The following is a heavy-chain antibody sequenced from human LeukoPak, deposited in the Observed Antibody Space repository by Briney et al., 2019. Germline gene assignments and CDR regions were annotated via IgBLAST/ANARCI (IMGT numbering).Heavy chain of an antibody. CDR1: GYTFTSYA. Sequence: ASVKVSFKASGYTFTSYAMNWVRQAPGQGLEWMGWINTNTGNPTYAQGFTGRFVFSLDTSVSTAYLQISSLKAEDTAVYYCARDPPNYGYYYYYGMDVWGQGTTATVSS. J-gene: IGHJ6*02. CDR3: ARDPPNYGYYYYYGMDV. D-gene: IGHD3-10*01. V-gene: IGHV7-4-1*02. CDR2: INTNTGNP.